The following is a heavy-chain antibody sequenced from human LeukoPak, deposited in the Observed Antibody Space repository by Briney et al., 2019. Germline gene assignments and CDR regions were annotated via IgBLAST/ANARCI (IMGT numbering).Heavy chain of an antibody. CDR2: IRYDGTNK. D-gene: IGHD3-16*01. Sequence: PGGSLRLSCTASGFTFSIFGMHWVRQAPGKGLEGVAFIRYDGTNKYYADSVKGRFTISRDNSKNTLYLQMNSLRAEDTAVYYCAKGRDYVWGSYDYWGQGTLVTVSS. J-gene: IGHJ4*02. CDR1: GFTFSIFG. CDR3: AKGRDYVWGSYDY. V-gene: IGHV3-30*02.